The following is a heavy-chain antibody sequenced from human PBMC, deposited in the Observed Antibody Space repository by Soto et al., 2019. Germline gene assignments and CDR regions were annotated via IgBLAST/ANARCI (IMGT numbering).Heavy chain of an antibody. CDR1: GFTFSSYA. V-gene: IGHV3-23*01. J-gene: IGHJ5*02. D-gene: IGHD3-9*01. CDR3: AKDALPYYDILTGYYGRGFQNWFDP. Sequence: GRSLRLSCAASGFTFSSYAMSCVRQAPGKGLEWVSAISGSGGSTYYADSVKGRFTISRDNSKNTLYLQMNSLRAEDTAVYYCAKDALPYYDILTGYYGRGFQNWFDPWGQGTLVTVSS. CDR2: ISGSGGST.